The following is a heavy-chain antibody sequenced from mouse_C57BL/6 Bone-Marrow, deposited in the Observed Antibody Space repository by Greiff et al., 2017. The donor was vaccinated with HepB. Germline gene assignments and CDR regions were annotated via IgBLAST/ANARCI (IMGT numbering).Heavy chain of an antibody. CDR3: TTTTVVARYWYFDV. CDR2: IDPEDGDT. V-gene: IGHV14-1*01. J-gene: IGHJ1*03. D-gene: IGHD1-1*01. Sequence: VQLQQSGAELVRPGASVKLSCTASGFNIKDYYMHWVKQRPEQGLEWIGRIDPEDGDTEYAPKFQSKATMTADTSSNTAYLQLSSLTSEDTAVYYCTTTTVVARYWYFDVWGTGTTVTVSS. CDR1: GFNIKDYY.